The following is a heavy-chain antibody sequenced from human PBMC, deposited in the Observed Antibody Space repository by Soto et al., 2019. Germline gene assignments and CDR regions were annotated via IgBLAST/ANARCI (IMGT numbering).Heavy chain of an antibody. D-gene: IGHD1-1*01. J-gene: IGHJ2*01. CDR2: INHSGST. Sequence: QVQLQQWGAGLLKPSETRSFTCAVYGGSFSGYYWSWIRQPPGKGLEWIGEINHSGSTNYNPSLKSRVTISVDTSKNQFSLKLSSVTAADTAVYYCARVATGNWYFDLWGRGTLVTVSS. CDR3: ARVATGNWYFDL. V-gene: IGHV4-34*01. CDR1: GGSFSGYY.